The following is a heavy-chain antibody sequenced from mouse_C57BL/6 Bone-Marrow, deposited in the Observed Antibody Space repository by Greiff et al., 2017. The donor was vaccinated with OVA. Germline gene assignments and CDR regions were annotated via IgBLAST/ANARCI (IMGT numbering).Heavy chain of an antibody. CDR1: GFTFSSYA. D-gene: IGHD2-1*01. Sequence: EANLVESGEGLVKPGGSPKLSCAASGFTFSSYAMSWVRQTPEKRLEWVAYISSGGDYIYYADTVKGRFTISRDNARNTLYLQMSSLKSEDTAMYYCTRLLDAMDYWGQGTSVTVSS. J-gene: IGHJ4*01. CDR3: TRLLDAMDY. CDR2: ISSGGDYI. V-gene: IGHV5-9-1*02.